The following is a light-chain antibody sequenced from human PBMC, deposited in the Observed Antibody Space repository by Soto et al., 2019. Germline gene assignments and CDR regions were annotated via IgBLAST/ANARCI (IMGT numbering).Light chain of an antibody. CDR3: SSYTSSGTYVI. Sequence: SVLTQPASVSGSPGQSITISCTGTSSDVGNSNYVSWYQQHPGKAPKLMIYDVSNRPSGVSNRFSGSKSGNTASLTISGLQAEDEADYYCSSYTSSGTYVIFGGGTKLTVL. CDR2: DVS. J-gene: IGLJ2*01. V-gene: IGLV2-14*03. CDR1: SSDVGNSNY.